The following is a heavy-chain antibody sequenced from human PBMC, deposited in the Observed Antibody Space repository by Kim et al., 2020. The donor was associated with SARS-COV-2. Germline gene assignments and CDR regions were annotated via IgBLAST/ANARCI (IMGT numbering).Heavy chain of an antibody. CDR2: AFYFGSA. D-gene: IGHD4-17*01. J-gene: IGHJ1*01. CDR3: SRHDNGGHLQH. Sequence: SETLSLTCTVSGGSITTYSWSWIRQSSRKGLDWIGSAFYFGSASYYPSFRNRLTISVGKNNNQDSQIQTSVTAADTAVDYCSRHDNGGHLQHWGKAAL. CDR1: GGSITTYS. V-gene: IGHV4-59*08.